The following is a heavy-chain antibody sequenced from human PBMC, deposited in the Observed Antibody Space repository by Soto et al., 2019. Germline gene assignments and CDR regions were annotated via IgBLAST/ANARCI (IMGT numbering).Heavy chain of an antibody. CDR3: ARVGYSYGPNKGYYYYYMDV. CDR2: INHSGST. CDR1: GGSFSGYY. J-gene: IGHJ6*03. V-gene: IGHV4-34*01. D-gene: IGHD5-18*01. Sequence: TSETLSLTCAVYGGSFSGYYWSWIRQPPGKGLEWIGEINHSGSTNYNPSLKSRVTISVDTSKNQFSLKLSSVTAADTAVYYCARVGYSYGPNKGYYYYYMDVWGKGTTVTVS.